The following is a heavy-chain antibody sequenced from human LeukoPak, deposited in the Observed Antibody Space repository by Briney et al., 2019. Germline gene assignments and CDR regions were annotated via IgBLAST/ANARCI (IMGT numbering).Heavy chain of an antibody. Sequence: QAGGSLRLSCAASGFTFSNYAIHWVRQAPGKGLECVSAISSIEGRIYYANSVKGRFTISRDNSKNMVFLQMGSLRAEDMAVYYCARGVYYYGSGSYYSMLDYYYYYYMDVWGKGTTVTISS. CDR3: ARGVYYYGSGSYYSMLDYYYYYYMDV. V-gene: IGHV3-64*01. CDR1: GFTFSNYA. CDR2: ISSIEGRI. J-gene: IGHJ6*03. D-gene: IGHD3-10*01.